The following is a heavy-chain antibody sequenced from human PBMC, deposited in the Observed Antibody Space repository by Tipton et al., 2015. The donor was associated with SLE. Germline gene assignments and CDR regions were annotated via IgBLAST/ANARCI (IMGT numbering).Heavy chain of an antibody. D-gene: IGHD2-2*01. Sequence: TLSLTCTVSGGSISSYYWSWIRQPAGKGLEWIGRIYTSGSTNYNPSLKSRVTMSVDTSKNQFSLKLSSVTAADTAMYYCARRYCSGTSCYYFDSWGQGTLGTVSS. V-gene: IGHV4-4*07. CDR1: GGSISSYY. J-gene: IGHJ4*02. CDR3: ARRYCSGTSCYYFDS. CDR2: IYTSGST.